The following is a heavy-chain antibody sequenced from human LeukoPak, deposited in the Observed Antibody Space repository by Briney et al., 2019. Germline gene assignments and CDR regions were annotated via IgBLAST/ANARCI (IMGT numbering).Heavy chain of an antibody. V-gene: IGHV3-33*01. D-gene: IGHD1-14*01. CDR1: GFTFCGYG. CDR2: IAYDGSRA. Sequence: SGGSLRLSCAGSGFTFCGYGMLWFRQTPGKGLEGVAVIAYDGSRAFYADSVKGRFTISRDNSKNTMSVQMDDLRAEDTAVYYCTRYNNDHFDYWGQGTLVTVSS. J-gene: IGHJ4*02. CDR3: TRYNNDHFDY.